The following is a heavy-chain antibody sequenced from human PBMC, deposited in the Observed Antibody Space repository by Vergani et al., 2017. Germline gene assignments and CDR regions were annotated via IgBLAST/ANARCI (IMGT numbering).Heavy chain of an antibody. V-gene: IGHV3-30*02. CDR3: AKKGSYGDYADY. Sequence: QVQLVQSGGGVVQPGGSLRLSCAASGFTFRNYDMHWVRQAPGKGLEWVAFMRYDEVNKYYADSVKGRFTISRDISKNTLYLQMNSLRAEDTAVYYCAKKGSYGDYADYWGQGTLVTVS. J-gene: IGHJ4*02. D-gene: IGHD4-17*01. CDR2: MRYDEVNK. CDR1: GFTFRNYD.